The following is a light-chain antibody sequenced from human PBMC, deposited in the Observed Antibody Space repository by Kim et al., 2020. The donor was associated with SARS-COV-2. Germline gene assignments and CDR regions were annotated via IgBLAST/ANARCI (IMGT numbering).Light chain of an antibody. CDR3: QQNDFPPLT. CDR2: DAS. J-gene: IGKJ4*01. V-gene: IGKV1-33*01. CDR1: HDIGNY. Sequence: DIQMTQSPSSLSASVGDRVTITCRASHDIGNYLNWYQHKPGKAPKLLIYDASKLQGGVPSRFSGSGVGTGFTFTITSLQPEDIATYFCQQNDFPPLTFGGGTKVDIK.